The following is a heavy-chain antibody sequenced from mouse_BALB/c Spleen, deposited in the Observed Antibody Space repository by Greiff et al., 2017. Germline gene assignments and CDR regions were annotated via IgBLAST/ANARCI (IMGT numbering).Heavy chain of an antibody. CDR2: ISYSGST. J-gene: IGHJ4*01. D-gene: IGHD2-3*01. Sequence: EVQLQESGPGLVKPSQSLSLTCTVTGYSITSDYAWNWIRQFPGNKLEWMGYISYSGSTSYNPSLKSRISITRDTSKNQFFLQLNSVTTEDTATYYCARSDGSYAMDYWGQGTSVTVSS. CDR1: GYSITSDYA. V-gene: IGHV3-2*02. CDR3: ARSDGSYAMDY.